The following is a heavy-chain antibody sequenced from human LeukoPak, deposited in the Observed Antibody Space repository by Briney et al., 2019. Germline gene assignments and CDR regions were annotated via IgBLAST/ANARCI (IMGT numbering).Heavy chain of an antibody. Sequence: GGSLRLSCAASGLTFSSYAMSWVRQAPGKGLEWVSAISGSGGSTYYADSVKGRFTISRDNSRNTLYLQMNSLRAEDTAVYYCAKDLEGAVTPPNWFDPWGQGTLVTVSS. CDR3: AKDLEGAVTPPNWFDP. CDR1: GLTFSSYA. V-gene: IGHV3-23*01. CDR2: ISGSGGST. J-gene: IGHJ5*02. D-gene: IGHD4-11*01.